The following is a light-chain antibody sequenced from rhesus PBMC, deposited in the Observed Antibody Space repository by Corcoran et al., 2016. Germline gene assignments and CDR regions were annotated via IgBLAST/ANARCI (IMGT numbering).Light chain of an antibody. Sequence: DIQMTQSPSSLSASVGDTVTITCRASQGISSWLAWYQQKPGKAPKLLIYKASMLKSGVPSRFSVSGSGTDFTLTISSLQSEDFATYYCQQYSSRPPTFGQGTKVEIK. V-gene: IGKV1-22*01. CDR1: QGISSW. J-gene: IGKJ1*01. CDR3: QQYSSRPPT. CDR2: KAS.